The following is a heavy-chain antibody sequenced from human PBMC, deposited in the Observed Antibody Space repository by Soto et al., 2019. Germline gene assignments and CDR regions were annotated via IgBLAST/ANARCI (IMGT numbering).Heavy chain of an antibody. Sequence: EVQLVESGGGLVKPGGSLRLSCAASGFTFSSYGMTWVRQAPGKGLEWVSSISGSGDSTYFADSVKGRFTISRDNSKNTLYLQMNSLRAEDTAVYYCAIGYSYAPFDSWGQGSLVTVSS. J-gene: IGHJ5*01. D-gene: IGHD5-18*01. CDR3: AIGYSYAPFDS. CDR1: GFTFSSYG. V-gene: IGHV3-23*04. CDR2: ISGSGDST.